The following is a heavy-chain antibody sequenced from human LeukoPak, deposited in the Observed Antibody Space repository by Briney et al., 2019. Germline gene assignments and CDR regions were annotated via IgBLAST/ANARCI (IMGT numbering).Heavy chain of an antibody. CDR1: GGTFSSYA. J-gene: IGHJ4*02. CDR2: IIPIFGTA. D-gene: IGHD2-8*02. CDR3: ARPGGAGDHFDY. V-gene: IGHV1-69*01. Sequence: GASVKVSCKASGGTFSSYAISWVRQAPGQGLEWMGGIIPIFGTANYAQKFQGRVTITAGESTSTAYMELSSLRSDDTAVYYCARPGGAGDHFDYWGQGTLVTVSS.